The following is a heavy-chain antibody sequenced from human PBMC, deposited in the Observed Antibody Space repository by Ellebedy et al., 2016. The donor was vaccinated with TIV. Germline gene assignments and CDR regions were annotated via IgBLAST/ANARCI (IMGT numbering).Heavy chain of an antibody. Sequence: PGGSLRLSCAASGFTLRSYWMHWVRQAPGTGLVWVSHINNDGSTTTYADSVKGRFTISRDNARNTLYLQMSSLRAEDTAVYYCARHLGAEGWFDPWGQGTLVTVSS. D-gene: IGHD3-16*01. V-gene: IGHV3-74*01. J-gene: IGHJ5*02. CDR1: GFTLRSYW. CDR3: ARHLGAEGWFDP. CDR2: INNDGSTT.